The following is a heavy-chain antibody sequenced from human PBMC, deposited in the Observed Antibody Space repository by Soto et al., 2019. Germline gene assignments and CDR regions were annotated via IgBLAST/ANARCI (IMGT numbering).Heavy chain of an antibody. CDR2: IYPGDSDT. V-gene: IGHV5-51*01. CDR3: ARHKVAGTSYYYGMDV. D-gene: IGHD6-13*01. CDR1: AYSFTNYS. J-gene: IGHJ6*02. Sequence: PGASLKLSCQRSAYSFTNYSIVSLLQMPWKGLEWMGIIYPGDSDTRYSPSFQGQVTISADKSISTAYLQWSSLKASDTAMYYCARHKVAGTSYYYGMDVWGQGTTVTVSS.